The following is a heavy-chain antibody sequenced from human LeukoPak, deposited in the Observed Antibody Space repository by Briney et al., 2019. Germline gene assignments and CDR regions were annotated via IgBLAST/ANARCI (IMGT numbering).Heavy chain of an antibody. CDR2: INHSGST. J-gene: IGHJ5*02. CDR3: ARAEYSSSSHNWFDP. Sequence: SETLSLTCAVYGGSFSGYYWSWIRQPPGKGLEWIGEINHSGSTNYNPSLKSRVTISVDTSKNQFSLKLSSVTAADTAVYYCARAEYSSSSHNWFDPWGQGTLVTGSS. CDR1: GGSFSGYY. V-gene: IGHV4-34*01. D-gene: IGHD6-13*01.